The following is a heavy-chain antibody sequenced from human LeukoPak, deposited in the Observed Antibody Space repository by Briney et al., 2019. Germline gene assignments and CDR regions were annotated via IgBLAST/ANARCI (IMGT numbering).Heavy chain of an antibody. CDR2: IYHSGST. V-gene: IGHV4-4*02. J-gene: IGHJ5*02. Sequence: SETLSLTCAVSGGSISSSNWWSWVRQPPGKGLEWIGEIYHSGSTNYNPSLKSRVTISVDKSKNQFSLKLSSVTAADTAVYYCARDRRYYYDSSARDRHWFDPWGQGTLVTVSS. D-gene: IGHD3-22*01. CDR1: GGSISSSNW. CDR3: ARDRRYYYDSSARDRHWFDP.